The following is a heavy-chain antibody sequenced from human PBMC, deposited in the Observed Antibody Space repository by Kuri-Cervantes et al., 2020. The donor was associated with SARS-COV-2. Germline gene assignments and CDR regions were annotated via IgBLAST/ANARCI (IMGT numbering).Heavy chain of an antibody. CDR1: GDTFMSYDITYA. D-gene: IGHD6-6*01. Sequence: SVKVSCKASGDTFMSYDITYAITWVRQAPGQRPEWMGGIVPMYGTVNYAQKFDGRILITADKSATTAYMQVNRLTPDDTAVYYCARDLGSSSSPDDALDIWGQGTMVTVSS. J-gene: IGHJ3*02. CDR2: IVPMYGTV. V-gene: IGHV1-69*06. CDR3: ARDLGSSSSPDDALDI.